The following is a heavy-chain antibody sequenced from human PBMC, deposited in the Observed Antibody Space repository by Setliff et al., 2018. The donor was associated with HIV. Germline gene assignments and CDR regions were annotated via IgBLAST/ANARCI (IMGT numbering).Heavy chain of an antibody. Sequence: SETLSLTCTVSGGSISSYYWSWIRQPAGKGLEWIGHIYISGSTNYNPSLKSRVTISVDTSKNQFSLKLSSVTAADTAVYYCARDVSWRVRTYIDYWGQGALVTVSS. CDR1: GGSISSYY. CDR2: IYISGST. V-gene: IGHV4-4*07. CDR3: ARDVSWRVRTYIDY. D-gene: IGHD3-3*01. J-gene: IGHJ4*02.